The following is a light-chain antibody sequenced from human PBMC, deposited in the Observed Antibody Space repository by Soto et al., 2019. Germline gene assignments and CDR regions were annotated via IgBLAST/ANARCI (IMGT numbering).Light chain of an antibody. Sequence: PGERATLSCRASQSISTSYLAWYQQKPGQAPRLLIYGSSSRATGIPDRFSGSGSGTDFTLTISSLEPEDFAVYCCQQYCSSPQDMFGQGAKVDIK. V-gene: IGKV3-20*01. CDR3: QQYCSSPQDM. J-gene: IGKJ1*01. CDR1: QSISTSY. CDR2: GSS.